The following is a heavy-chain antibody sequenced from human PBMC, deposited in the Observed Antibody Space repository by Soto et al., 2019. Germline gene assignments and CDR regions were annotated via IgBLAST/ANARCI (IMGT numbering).Heavy chain of an antibody. CDR1: GFMFSSAW. J-gene: IGHJ4*02. Sequence: HLVESGGDLVKPGGSLRLSCAASGFMFSSAWMSWVRQTPGKGLEWVGRIKSKRDGGTTDYAPPVKGRFVISIDDSKNTLYLQMNSLKTDDTAVYYCVEGWNDFWGQGTLVAVSS. V-gene: IGHV3-15*01. CDR3: VEGWNDF. CDR2: IKSKRDGGTT. D-gene: IGHD1-1*01.